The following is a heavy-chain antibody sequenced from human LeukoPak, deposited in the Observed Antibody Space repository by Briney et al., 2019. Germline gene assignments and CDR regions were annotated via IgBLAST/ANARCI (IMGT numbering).Heavy chain of an antibody. CDR1: GFTFSSYA. Sequence: PGGSLRLSCAASGFTFSSYAMHWVRQAPGKGLEYVSAISSNGGSTYYANSVKGRFTISRDNSKNTLYLQMGSLRAEDMAVYYCARGHHYYDSSGSLSYWGQGTLVTVSS. V-gene: IGHV3-64*01. CDR2: ISSNGGST. J-gene: IGHJ4*02. CDR3: ARGHHYYDSSGSLSY. D-gene: IGHD3-22*01.